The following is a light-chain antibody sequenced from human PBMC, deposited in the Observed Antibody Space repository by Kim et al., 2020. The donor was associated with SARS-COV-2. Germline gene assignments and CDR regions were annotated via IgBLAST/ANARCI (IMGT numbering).Light chain of an antibody. CDR3: QTWDSTTYYV. Sequence: SYELTQPPSVSVSPGQTATITCSGHELGNKYVCWYQQKPGQSPVLLIYQDTKRPSGIPERFSGSNSGNTASLTITETQALDEADYYCQTWDSTTYYVF. CDR2: QDT. V-gene: IGLV3-1*01. CDR1: ELGNKY. J-gene: IGLJ1*01.